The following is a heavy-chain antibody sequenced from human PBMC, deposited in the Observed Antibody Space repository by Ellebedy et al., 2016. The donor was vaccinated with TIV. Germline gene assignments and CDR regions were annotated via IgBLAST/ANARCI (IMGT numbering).Heavy chain of an antibody. J-gene: IGHJ6*02. CDR3: GRAYSPAYYGSGSSHNNHYYYGMDV. V-gene: IGHV3-74*01. Sequence: GESLKISCAASGFTFSYYWMHWVRQAQGKGLVWVSRIDSDGSDTRYAASVQGRFTISRDNAKGTMYLQMNSLRAEDTAVYYGGRAYSPAYYGSGSSHNNHYYYGMDVWGQGTTVTVS. D-gene: IGHD3-10*01. CDR2: IDSDGSDT. CDR1: GFTFSYYW.